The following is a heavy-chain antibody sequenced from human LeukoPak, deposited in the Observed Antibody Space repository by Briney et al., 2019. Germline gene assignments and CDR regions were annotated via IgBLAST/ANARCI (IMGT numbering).Heavy chain of an antibody. Sequence: GSLRLSCAASGFTFSSYAMSWVRQAPGKGLEWVSAISGSGGSTYYADSVKGRFTISRDNSKNTLYLQMNGLRAEDTAVYYCAKAYYGSGSYPIFDYWGQGTLVTVSS. D-gene: IGHD3-10*01. CDR3: AKAYYGSGSYPIFDY. J-gene: IGHJ4*02. CDR2: ISGSGGST. V-gene: IGHV3-23*01. CDR1: GFTFSSYA.